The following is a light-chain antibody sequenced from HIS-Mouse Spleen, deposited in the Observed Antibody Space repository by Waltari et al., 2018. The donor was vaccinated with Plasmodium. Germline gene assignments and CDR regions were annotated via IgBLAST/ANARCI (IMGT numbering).Light chain of an antibody. V-gene: IGLV2-23*01. J-gene: IGLJ1*01. CDR3: CSYAGSSTYV. CDR1: SSDVGSYNL. CDR2: EGR. Sequence: QSALTPPASVSGSPGQSIPISCTGTSSDVGSYNLVSWYQQHPGKAPKLMIYEGRKRPSGVSNRFSGSKSGNTASLTISGLQAEDEADYYCCSYAGSSTYVFGTGTKVTVL.